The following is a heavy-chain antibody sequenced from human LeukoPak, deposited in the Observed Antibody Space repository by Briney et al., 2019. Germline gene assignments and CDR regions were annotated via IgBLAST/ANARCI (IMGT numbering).Heavy chain of an antibody. V-gene: IGHV3-23*01. D-gene: IGHD3-22*01. CDR1: GFTVSNNY. Sequence: PGGSLRLSCAASGFTVSNNYISWVRQAPGKGLEWVSAISGSGGSTYYADSVKGRFTISRDNSKNTLYLPMNSLRAEDTAVYYCAKGGPKYYHSSGSPSAFEYWGQGTLVTVSS. CDR2: ISGSGGST. CDR3: AKGGPKYYHSSGSPSAFEY. J-gene: IGHJ4*02.